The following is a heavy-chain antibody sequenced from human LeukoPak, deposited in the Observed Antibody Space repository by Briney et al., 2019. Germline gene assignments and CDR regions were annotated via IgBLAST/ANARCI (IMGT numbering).Heavy chain of an antibody. CDR3: AKDSGSGGYYYGGDF. J-gene: IGHJ4*02. Sequence: GGSLRLSCAASGFTFSSYGMHWVRQAPGKGLEWVAVISYDGSNKYYADSVKGRFTISRDNSKNTLYLQMHSLRAEDTAVYYCAKDSGSGGYYYGGDFWGQGTLVTVSS. D-gene: IGHD3-22*01. CDR1: GFTFSSYG. V-gene: IGHV3-30*18. CDR2: ISYDGSNK.